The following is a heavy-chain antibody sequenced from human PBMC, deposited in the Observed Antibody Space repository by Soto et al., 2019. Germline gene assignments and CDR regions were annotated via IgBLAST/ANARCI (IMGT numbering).Heavy chain of an antibody. J-gene: IGHJ4*02. V-gene: IGHV3-21*01. CDR2: ISSGSAYI. D-gene: IGHD6-19*01. CDR3: ARGSSGWLFDY. Sequence: EVQLVESGGGLVKPGGSLRLSCAASGFSFSSYAMNWVRQAPGKGLEWVSSISSGSAYIYYADSVKGRFTISRDNAKNSLYLQMNSLRAEDTAVYYCARGSSGWLFDYWGQGTLVTVSS. CDR1: GFSFSSYA.